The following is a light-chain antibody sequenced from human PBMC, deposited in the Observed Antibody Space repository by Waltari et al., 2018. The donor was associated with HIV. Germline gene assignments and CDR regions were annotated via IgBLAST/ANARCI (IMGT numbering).Light chain of an antibody. CDR3: QQRSNWRRSGLT. J-gene: IGKJ4*01. CDR1: QRVRDY. CDR2: DAS. Sequence: EVVFTQSPATLSLSPGERATLSCRASQRVRDYLACYQQKPGQAPRLLIYDASNRATGIPARFSGSGSGTDFTLTISSLEPEDFAVYYCQQRSNWRRSGLTFGGGTKVEIK. V-gene: IGKV3-11*01.